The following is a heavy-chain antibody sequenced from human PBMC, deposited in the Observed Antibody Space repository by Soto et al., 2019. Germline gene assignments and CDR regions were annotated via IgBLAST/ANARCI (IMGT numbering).Heavy chain of an antibody. CDR3: ASFPGRVDY. V-gene: IGHV4-59*01. CDR2: IYYSGST. J-gene: IGHJ4*02. CDR1: GGSISSYY. Sequence: SETLSLTCTVSGGSISSYYWSWIRQPPGKGLEWIGYIYYSGSTNYNPSLKSRVTISVDTSKNQFSLKLSSVTAADTAVYYCASFPGRVDYWGQGTLVTVSS.